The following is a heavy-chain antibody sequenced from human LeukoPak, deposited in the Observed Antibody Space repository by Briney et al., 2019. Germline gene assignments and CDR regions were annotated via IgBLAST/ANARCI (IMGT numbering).Heavy chain of an antibody. Sequence: SETLSLTCTVSGYSISSGYYWGWIRQPPGKGLEWTGSIDHSGSTYYNPSLKSRITISVDTSKNQFSLKLSSVTAADTAVYYCARDSALAQAVTFDYWGQGTLVTVSS. V-gene: IGHV4-38-2*02. CDR2: IDHSGST. D-gene: IGHD6-19*01. CDR1: GYSISSGYY. CDR3: ARDSALAQAVTFDY. J-gene: IGHJ4*02.